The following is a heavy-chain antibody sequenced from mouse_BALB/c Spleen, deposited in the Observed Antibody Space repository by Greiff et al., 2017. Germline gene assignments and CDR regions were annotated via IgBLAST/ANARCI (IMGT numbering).Heavy chain of an antibody. CDR1: GYTFSSYW. D-gene: IGHD2-4*01. J-gene: IGHJ4*01. V-gene: IGHV1-9*01. CDR3: TRGDDYDGKGDLDY. Sequence: VQLQQSGAELMKPGASVKISCKATGYTFSSYWIEWVKQRPGHGLEWIGEILPGSGSTNYNEKFKGKATFTADTSSNTAYMQLSSLTSEDSAVYYCTRGDDYDGKGDLDYWGQGTSVTVSS. CDR2: ILPGSGST.